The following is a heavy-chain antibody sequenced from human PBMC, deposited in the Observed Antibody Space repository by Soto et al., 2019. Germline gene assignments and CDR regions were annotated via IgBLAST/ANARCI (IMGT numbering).Heavy chain of an antibody. CDR2: IYLGDSDT. CDR3: ARRSTPSDAFDI. Sequence: GESLKISCKASGYSFTNYSIGWVRQMPGKGLEWMGIIYLGDSDTRYSPSLQGQVTISADKSISTAYLQWSSLKASVTAMYYCARRSTPSDAFDIWGQGTMVTVSS. CDR1: GYSFTNYS. D-gene: IGHD2-2*01. V-gene: IGHV5-51*01. J-gene: IGHJ3*02.